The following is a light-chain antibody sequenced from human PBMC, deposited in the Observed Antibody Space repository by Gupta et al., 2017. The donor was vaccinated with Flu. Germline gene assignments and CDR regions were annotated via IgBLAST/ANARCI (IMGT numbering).Light chain of an antibody. CDR3: QQRSHLHS. CDR1: QTVSSY. Sequence: SPATLSLSPGERATLSCRASQTVSSYLEWYQQKPVQPPRLLIYDVHNRASGGPDRFSGSGSGTDFTLTSSSREPEDFAVYYWQQRSHLHSFSGGTKVEIK. CDR2: DVH. V-gene: IGKV3-11*01. J-gene: IGKJ4*01.